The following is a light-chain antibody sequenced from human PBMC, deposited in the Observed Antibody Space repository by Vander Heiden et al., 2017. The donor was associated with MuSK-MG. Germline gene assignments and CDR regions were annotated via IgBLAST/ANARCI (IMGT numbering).Light chain of an antibody. CDR2: KAS. CDR1: QSIGSW. J-gene: IGKJ2*01. V-gene: IGKV1-5*03. Sequence: DIQMTQSPSTLSASVGDRVTITCRASQSIGSWLAWYQQEPAKAPKLLIYKASVLQSGVPSRFSGSGSGTEFTLTIRNLQPDDFTTYYCQQDNSPYTFGQGTKLEIK. CDR3: QQDNSPYT.